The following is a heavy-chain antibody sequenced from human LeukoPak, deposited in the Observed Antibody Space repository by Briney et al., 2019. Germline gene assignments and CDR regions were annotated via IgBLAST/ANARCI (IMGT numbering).Heavy chain of an antibody. CDR3: ASYYYGSGSYRYYYYMDV. CDR1: GYTFTGYY. J-gene: IGHJ6*03. CDR2: INPNSGGT. Sequence: ASVKVSCKASGYTFTGYYMHGVRQAPGQGLEGMGWINPNSGGTNYAQKFQGRVTMTRDTSISTAYMELSRLRSDDTAVYYCASYYYGSGSYRYYYYMDVWGKGTTVTVSS. D-gene: IGHD3-10*01. V-gene: IGHV1-2*02.